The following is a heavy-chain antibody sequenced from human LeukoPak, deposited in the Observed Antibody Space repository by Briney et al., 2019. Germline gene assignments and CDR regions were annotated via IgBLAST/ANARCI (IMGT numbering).Heavy chain of an antibody. D-gene: IGHD3-16*01. CDR1: GFAFSSYW. Sequence: GGSLRLSCAASGFAFSSYWMNWARQAPGKGLEWVASINHNGNVNYYVDSVKGRFTISRDNAKNSLYLQMSNLRAEDTAVYFCARGGGLDVWGQGATVTVSS. CDR3: ARGGGLDV. CDR2: INHNGNVN. V-gene: IGHV3-7*03. J-gene: IGHJ6*02.